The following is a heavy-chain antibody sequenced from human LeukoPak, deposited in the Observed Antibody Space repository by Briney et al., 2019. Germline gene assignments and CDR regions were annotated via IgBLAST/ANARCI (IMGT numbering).Heavy chain of an antibody. Sequence: GASVTVSCKVSGYTLTELSMHWVRQAPGKGLEWMGGFDPEDGETIYAQKFQGRVTMTEDTSTDTAYMELSSLRSEDTAVYYCATDTVDYDSYWYFDLWGRGTLVTVSS. CDR3: ATDTVDYDSYWYFDL. V-gene: IGHV1-24*01. CDR1: GYTLTELS. J-gene: IGHJ2*01. CDR2: FDPEDGET. D-gene: IGHD3-22*01.